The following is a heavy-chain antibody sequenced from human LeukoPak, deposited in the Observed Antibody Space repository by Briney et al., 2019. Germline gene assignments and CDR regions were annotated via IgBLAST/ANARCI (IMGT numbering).Heavy chain of an antibody. CDR3: AKDIRSKSYGLDY. V-gene: IGHV3-9*01. D-gene: IGHD4-17*01. CDR2: IAWNSGSM. CDR1: GFTFDDQA. J-gene: IGHJ4*02. Sequence: GVSLRLSCAASGFTFDDQAMHWVRQAPGKALEWVSGIAWNSGSMAYADSVKDRFTISRDNAKNSLYLQMNSLRAEDTALYYCAKDIRSKSYGLDYWGQGTLVTVSS.